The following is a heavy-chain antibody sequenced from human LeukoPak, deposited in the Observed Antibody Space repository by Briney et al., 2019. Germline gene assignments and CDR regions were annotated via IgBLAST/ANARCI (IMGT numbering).Heavy chain of an antibody. Sequence: SETLSLTCTVSGGSINNYYWSWIRLPPGKGLEWIAYIYETGHTGYNPSLKTRVTISLDTSKNQFSLKLNSVTAADTAVYYCARHFLRGGFDSWGQGTLVAVAS. CDR3: ARHFLRGGFDS. D-gene: IGHD5-12*01. V-gene: IGHV4-59*08. CDR2: IYETGHT. CDR1: GGSINNYY. J-gene: IGHJ4*02.